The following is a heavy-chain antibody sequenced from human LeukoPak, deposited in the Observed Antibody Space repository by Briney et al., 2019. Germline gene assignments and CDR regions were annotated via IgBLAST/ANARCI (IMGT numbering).Heavy chain of an antibody. CDR3: ARKRTTVGFDY. D-gene: IGHD4-11*01. CDR2: IYYSGST. CDR1: GGSVSSGSYY. V-gene: IGHV4-61*01. Sequence: SETLSLTCTVSGGSVSSGSYYWSWIRQPPGKGLERIGYIYYSGSTNYNPSLKSRVTISVDTSKNQFSLKLSSVTAADTAVYYCARKRTTVGFDYWGQGTLVTVSS. J-gene: IGHJ4*02.